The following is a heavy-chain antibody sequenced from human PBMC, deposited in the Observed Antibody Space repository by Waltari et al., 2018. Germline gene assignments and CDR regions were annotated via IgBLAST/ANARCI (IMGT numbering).Heavy chain of an antibody. D-gene: IGHD2-21*02. Sequence: QVQLVQSGAEVKKPGASVKVSCKASGYTFTSYAMHWVRQAPGQRLAWMGWINAGNGNTKYSQTFQCRVTITRDTSASTAYMELSSLRSEDTAVYYCAREAYCGGDCYSRAFDIWGQGTLVTVSS. CDR1: GYTFTSYA. CDR2: INAGNGNT. CDR3: AREAYCGGDCYSRAFDI. V-gene: IGHV1-3*01. J-gene: IGHJ4*02.